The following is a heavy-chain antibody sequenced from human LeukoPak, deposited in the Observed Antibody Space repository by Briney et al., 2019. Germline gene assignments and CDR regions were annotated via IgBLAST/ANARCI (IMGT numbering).Heavy chain of an antibody. V-gene: IGHV3-30-3*01. CDR3: AKDGRVGRNSYWGYLDS. CDR1: GFTFSSYA. J-gene: IGHJ4*02. Sequence: PGGSLRLSCAASGFTFSSYAMHWVRQAPGKGLEWVAVISYDGSNKYYADSVKGRFTISRDNSKNTLYLQMNSLRAEDTALYYCAKDGRVGRNSYWGYLDSWGQGTLVTVSS. D-gene: IGHD2-8*02. CDR2: ISYDGSNK.